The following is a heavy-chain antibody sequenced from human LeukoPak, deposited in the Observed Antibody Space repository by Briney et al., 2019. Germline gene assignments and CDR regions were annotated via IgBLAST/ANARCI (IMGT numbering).Heavy chain of an antibody. D-gene: IGHD6-13*01. CDR3: ARDYSSSVGRALDI. J-gene: IGHJ3*02. CDR1: GFTFSTYS. Sequence: GGSLRVSCAASGFTFSTYSLNAVRQAPGKGVEGVSYISSSSSAIYYADCVKGRFTISRDNAKKSLYLQMSNLRADDTAVYYCARDYSSSVGRALDIWGQGTRVTVSS. V-gene: IGHV3-48*01. CDR2: ISSSSSAI.